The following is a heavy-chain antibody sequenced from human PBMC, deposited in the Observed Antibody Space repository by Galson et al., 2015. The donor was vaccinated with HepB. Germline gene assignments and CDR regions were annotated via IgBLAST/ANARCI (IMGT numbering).Heavy chain of an antibody. D-gene: IGHD1-1*01. Sequence: SVKVSCKASGYTFTNYYLHWVRQAPGQGLEWMGIINPRGFSTNYAQNLQGRVTMTRDTSTSTVYMELRSLRSEDTAVYYCVRGGSENDSFYYFDYWGQGTLVTVSS. CDR1: GYTFTNYY. J-gene: IGHJ4*02. CDR3: VRGGSENDSFYYFDY. V-gene: IGHV1-46*04. CDR2: INPRGFST.